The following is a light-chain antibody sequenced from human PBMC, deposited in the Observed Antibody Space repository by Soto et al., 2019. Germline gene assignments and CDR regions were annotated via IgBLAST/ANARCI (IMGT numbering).Light chain of an antibody. CDR1: SSNIGAGYE. J-gene: IGLJ1*01. V-gene: IGLV1-40*01. CDR2: ENN. Sequence: QSVLTQPPSVSEAPGQRVTISCTGSSSNIGAGYEAHWYQQGPGTAPKLLIYENNNRPSGVPDRFSGSKSGISASLAIAGLQAEDEAEYYCQSYDSSLSGYVVGTGTELAVL. CDR3: QSYDSSLSGYV.